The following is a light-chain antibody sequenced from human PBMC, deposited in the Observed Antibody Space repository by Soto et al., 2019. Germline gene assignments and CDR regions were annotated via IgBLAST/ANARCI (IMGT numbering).Light chain of an antibody. J-gene: IGKJ1*01. Sequence: EVVLTQSPGTLSLSQGERVTLSCRASQSISTYLAWYQQKPGQAPRLLIYDASNRATGIPARFSGSGSGTDFTLTISSLEPEDFAVYYCQQLNQWPPETFGQGTKVDVK. CDR3: QQLNQWPPET. CDR2: DAS. CDR1: QSISTY. V-gene: IGKV3-11*01.